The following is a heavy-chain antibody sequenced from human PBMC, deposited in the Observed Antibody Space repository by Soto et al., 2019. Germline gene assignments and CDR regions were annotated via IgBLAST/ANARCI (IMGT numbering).Heavy chain of an antibody. Sequence: QPGGSLRLSCAASGFTFSNYWMHWVRQAPGKGLVWVSRIKSDGSSTSYADSVKGRFTISRDNAKNTLDLQMHGLRAEDMAVYYCARSVRSGSFPYYYYAMDVWGQGTTVTVSS. D-gene: IGHD3-10*01. V-gene: IGHV3-74*01. J-gene: IGHJ6*02. CDR2: IKSDGSST. CDR3: ARSVRSGSFPYYYYAMDV. CDR1: GFTFSNYW.